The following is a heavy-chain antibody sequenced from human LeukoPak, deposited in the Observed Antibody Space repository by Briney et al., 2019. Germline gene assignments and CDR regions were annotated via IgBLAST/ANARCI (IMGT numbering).Heavy chain of an antibody. Sequence: GGSLRLSCAASGFTFSSYGMHWVRQAPGKGLEWVAVISYDGSNKYYADSVKGRFTISRDNSKNTLYLQMNSLRAEDTAVYYCAKGDYDPRWGQGTLVTVSS. CDR1: GFTFSSYG. J-gene: IGHJ4*02. CDR2: ISYDGSNK. D-gene: IGHD5-12*01. CDR3: AKGDYDPR. V-gene: IGHV3-30*18.